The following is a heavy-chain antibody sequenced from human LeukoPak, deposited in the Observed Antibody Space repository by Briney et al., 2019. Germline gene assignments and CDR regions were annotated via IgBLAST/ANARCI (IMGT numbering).Heavy chain of an antibody. CDR2: IYPGDTDT. D-gene: IGHD6-13*01. CDR1: GYSFTSYW. CDR3: ARGGSSFVFFDF. J-gene: IGHJ4*02. Sequence: GESLKISCKGSGYSFTSYWIGWVRQMPGKGLEWMGIIYPGDTDTRYSPSLQGQVPISADKSITTAYQQWSSLKASDTAMYYCARGGSSFVFFDFWGQGTLVTVSS. V-gene: IGHV5-51*01.